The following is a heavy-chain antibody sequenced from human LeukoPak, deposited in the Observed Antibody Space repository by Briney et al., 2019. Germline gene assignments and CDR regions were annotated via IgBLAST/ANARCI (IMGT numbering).Heavy chain of an antibody. CDR3: ARASYCGGDCYRGYFDL. Sequence: GGSLRLSCAASGFTFRSYTLNWVRQAPRKGLEWVSSITSSSIDIYYADSVKGRFTISRDNAKNSLYLQMNSLRAEDTAVYYCARASYCGGDCYRGYFDLWGRGTLVTVSS. J-gene: IGHJ2*01. D-gene: IGHD2-21*02. V-gene: IGHV3-21*01. CDR1: GFTFRSYT. CDR2: ITSSSIDI.